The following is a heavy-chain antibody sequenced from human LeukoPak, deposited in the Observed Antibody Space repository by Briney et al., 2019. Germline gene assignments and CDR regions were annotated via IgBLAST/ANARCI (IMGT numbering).Heavy chain of an antibody. CDR2: IYYSGST. J-gene: IGHJ4*02. D-gene: IGHD5-24*01. CDR3: ARSEGGWLQYDY. V-gene: IGHV4-39*07. CDR1: GGSISSSGYY. Sequence: SETLSLTCTVSGGSISSSGYYWGWIRQPPGKGLEWIGSIYYSGSTYYNPSLKSRVTISVDTSKNQFSLKLSSVTAADTAVYYCARSEGGWLQYDYWGQGTLVTVPS.